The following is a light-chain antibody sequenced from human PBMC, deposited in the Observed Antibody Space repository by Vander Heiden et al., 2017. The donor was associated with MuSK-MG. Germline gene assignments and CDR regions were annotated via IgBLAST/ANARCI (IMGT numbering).Light chain of an antibody. V-gene: IGLV1-40*01. CDR3: QSYDRSLSGVI. Sequence: QSVLTQPPSVSGAPGQRVTISCTGSSSNIGAGYAVYWYQQVPGPAPKLLIFGNTNRPSGVPDRFSGSESGSSASLAITGLQAEDEADYYCQSYDRSLSGVIFGGGTKLNGL. CDR1: SSNIGAGYA. J-gene: IGLJ2*01. CDR2: GNT.